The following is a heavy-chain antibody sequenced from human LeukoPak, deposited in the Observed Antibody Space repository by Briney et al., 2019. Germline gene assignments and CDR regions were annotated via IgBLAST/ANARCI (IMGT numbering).Heavy chain of an antibody. CDR3: ARLEAIYDYVWGSWDY. Sequence: ASVKVSCKASGYTFTSYGISWVRQAPGQGLEWMGWISAYNGNTNYAQKLQGRVTMTTDTSTSTAYMELRSLRSDDTAVYYCARLEAIYDYVWGSWDYWGQGTLVTVSS. J-gene: IGHJ4*02. CDR1: GYTFTSYG. D-gene: IGHD3-16*01. V-gene: IGHV1-18*01. CDR2: ISAYNGNT.